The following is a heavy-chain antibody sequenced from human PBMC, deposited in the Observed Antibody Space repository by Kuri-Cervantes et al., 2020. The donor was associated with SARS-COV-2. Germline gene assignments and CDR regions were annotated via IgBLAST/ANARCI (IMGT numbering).Heavy chain of an antibody. CDR1: GFTSDDYG. Sequence: GESLKISCAASGFTSDDYGMSWVRQAPGKGLEWVAVIWYDGSNKYYADSVKGRFTISRDNSKNTLYLQMNSLRAEDTAVYYCARDGQNDFWSGYQDWYFDLWGRGTLVTVSS. D-gene: IGHD3-3*01. V-gene: IGHV3-33*08. J-gene: IGHJ2*01. CDR3: ARDGQNDFWSGYQDWYFDL. CDR2: IWYDGSNK.